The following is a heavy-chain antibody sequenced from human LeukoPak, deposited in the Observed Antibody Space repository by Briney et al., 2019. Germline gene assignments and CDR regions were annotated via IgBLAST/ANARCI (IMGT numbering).Heavy chain of an antibody. V-gene: IGHV3-66*02. CDR3: SVSRGNPNYFDY. Sequence: GGSLRLSCAASGFTFRSNYMSWVPQAPGKGLEWGAVIYSGGSTYYADSVKGRFTISRDNSKNPLYLQMNSLSAEDTAVYYCSVSRGNPNYFDYWGQGTLVTVSS. D-gene: IGHD1-14*01. CDR2: IYSGGST. CDR1: GFTFRSNY. J-gene: IGHJ4*02.